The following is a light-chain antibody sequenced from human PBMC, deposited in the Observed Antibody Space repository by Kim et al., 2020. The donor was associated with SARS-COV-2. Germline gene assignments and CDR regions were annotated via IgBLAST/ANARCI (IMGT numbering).Light chain of an antibody. V-gene: IGKV1-5*03. J-gene: IGKJ1*01. Sequence: AAVGDRVTITCRDSQYITRRLAWYQQKPGKAPKVLISKASTLESGVPSTFSGSGSGTDFTLTISSLQPEDFATYYCQQYDTYPWTFGQGTKVDIK. CDR3: QQYDTYPWT. CDR1: QYITRR. CDR2: KAS.